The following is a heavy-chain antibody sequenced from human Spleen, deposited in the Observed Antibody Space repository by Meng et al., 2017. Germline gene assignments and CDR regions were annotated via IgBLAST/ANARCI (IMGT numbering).Heavy chain of an antibody. CDR1: GFTLRSFW. V-gene: IGHV3-74*01. CDR2: MNEDGTTI. J-gene: IGHJ4*02. D-gene: IGHD4-23*01. CDR3: VRDFGGNSDY. Sequence: EVPVVESGGGLVQPGVSRGLSCAASGFTLRSFWMHWVRQAPGKGLVWVSRMNEDGTTIDYAGSVKGRFTIYRDSARNTLYLQMNYLRAEDTAVYYCVRDFGGNSDYWGQGALVTVSS.